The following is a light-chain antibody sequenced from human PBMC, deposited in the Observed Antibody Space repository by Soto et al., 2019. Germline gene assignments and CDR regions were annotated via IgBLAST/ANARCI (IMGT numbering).Light chain of an antibody. V-gene: IGKV1-5*01. J-gene: IGKJ1*01. CDR1: QSISSG. Sequence: DIQMTQSPSPLSASVGARVTITCRAIQSISSGLAWYQQKPGKAPKLLIYDASSLESGVPSRFSGSGSGTEFTLTISSLQPDDFATYYCQQYNSYGWTFGQGTKVEIK. CDR3: QQYNSYGWT. CDR2: DAS.